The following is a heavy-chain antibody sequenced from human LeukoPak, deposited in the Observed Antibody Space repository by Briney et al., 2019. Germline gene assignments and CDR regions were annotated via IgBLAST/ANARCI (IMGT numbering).Heavy chain of an antibody. Sequence: SETLSLTCTVSGGSISSYYWSWIRQPPGKGLEWIGYIYYSGSTNYNPSLKSRVTISVDTSKNQFSLKLSSVTAADTAVYYCARVGGAGPIAARPFDYSGQGTLVTVSS. J-gene: IGHJ4*02. V-gene: IGHV4-59*01. CDR3: ARVGGAGPIAARPFDY. D-gene: IGHD6-6*01. CDR1: GGSISSYY. CDR2: IYYSGST.